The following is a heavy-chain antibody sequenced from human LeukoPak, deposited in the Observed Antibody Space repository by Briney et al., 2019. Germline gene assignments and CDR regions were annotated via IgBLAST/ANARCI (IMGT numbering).Heavy chain of an antibody. CDR1: GYTLTELS. V-gene: IGHV1-24*01. J-gene: IGHJ6*02. CDR3: ATGGFYCSGGSCHYYGMDV. D-gene: IGHD2-15*01. CDR2: FDPEEGET. Sequence: ASVKVSCKVSGYTLTELSMHWVRQAPGKGLEWMGGFDPEEGETIYAQKFQGRVTMTEDTSTDTAYMELSSLRSEDTAVYYCATGGFYCSGGSCHYYGMDVWGQGTTVTVSS.